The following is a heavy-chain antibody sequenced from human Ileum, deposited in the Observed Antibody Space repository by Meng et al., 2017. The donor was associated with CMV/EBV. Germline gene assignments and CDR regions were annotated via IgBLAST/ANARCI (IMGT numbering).Heavy chain of an antibody. CDR3: ARGRFPDY. CDR2: IYYSGST. CDR1: GGSISSSSYY. V-gene: IGHV4-39*07. J-gene: IGHJ4*02. Sequence: GSLRLSCTVSGGSISSSSYYWGWIRQPPGKGLEWIGSIYYSGSTYYNPSLKSRVTISVDTSKNQFSLKLSSVTAADTAVYYCARGRFPDYWGQGTLVTVSS.